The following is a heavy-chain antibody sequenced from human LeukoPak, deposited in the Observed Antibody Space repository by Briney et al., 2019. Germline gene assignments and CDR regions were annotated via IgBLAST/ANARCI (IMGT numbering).Heavy chain of an antibody. V-gene: IGHV4-4*07. CDR1: GVSINSFY. CDR2: IYTRGST. CDR3: ARVTTGSYYSDH. J-gene: IGHJ4*02. D-gene: IGHD1-26*01. Sequence: SSETLSLTCTVSGVSINSFYWNWIRQPAGKGLEWIGRIYTRGSTNHNPSLKSRVTMSVDTSKNQLSLKLRSVTAADTAVYYCARVTTGSYYSDHWGQGTLVTVSS.